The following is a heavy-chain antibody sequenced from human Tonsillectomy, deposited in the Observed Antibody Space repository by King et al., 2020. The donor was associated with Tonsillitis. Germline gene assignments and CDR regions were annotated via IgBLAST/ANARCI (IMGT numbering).Heavy chain of an antibody. J-gene: IGHJ3*01. V-gene: IGHV3-30*04. CDR3: AREGYAANFATFDV. Sequence: VQLVESGGGVVHPGTSLRLSCAVSGFTFNTFAMHWVRQAPGKGLEWVAFASADGGNKKYGDSVKGRFTIFRDNSRNGLYLEIISLTTDDPAGYYCAREGYAANFATFDVWGQGTRGAVSS. CDR1: GFTFNTFA. D-gene: IGHD6-25*01. CDR2: ASADGGNK.